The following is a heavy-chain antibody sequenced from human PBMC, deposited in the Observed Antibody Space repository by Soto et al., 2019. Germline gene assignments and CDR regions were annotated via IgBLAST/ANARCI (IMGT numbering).Heavy chain of an antibody. CDR1: GFTFTSRA. V-gene: IGHV3-23*01. Sequence: EVQLLESGGGLVQPGGSLRLSCAASGFTFTSRAMTWVRQAPGKGLEWVSSLSEGGGSTYYADSVKGRFTNSRDNSKNTLYLQMNGMRSDDTATYYCAKVGGVGVLDALDFWGKGTMVTVSS. D-gene: IGHD1-26*01. J-gene: IGHJ3*01. CDR3: AKVGGVGVLDALDF. CDR2: LSEGGGST.